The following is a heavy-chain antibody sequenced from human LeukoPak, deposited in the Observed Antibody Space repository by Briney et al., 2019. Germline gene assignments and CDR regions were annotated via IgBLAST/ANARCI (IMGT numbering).Heavy chain of an antibody. Sequence: SETLSLTCAVYGGSFSGYYWSWIRQPPGKGLEWIGEINHSGSTNYNPSLKSRVTISVDTSKNQFSLKLSSVTAADTAVYYCARDARDYDYVWGSYRHPAGYWGQGTLVTVSS. CDR2: INHSGST. CDR3: ARDARDYDYVWGSYRHPAGY. CDR1: GGSFSGYY. V-gene: IGHV4-34*01. D-gene: IGHD3-16*02. J-gene: IGHJ4*02.